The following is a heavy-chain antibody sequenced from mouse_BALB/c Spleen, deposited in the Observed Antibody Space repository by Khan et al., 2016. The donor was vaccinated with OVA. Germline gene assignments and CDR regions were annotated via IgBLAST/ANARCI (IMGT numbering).Heavy chain of an antibody. D-gene: IGHD2-4*01. Sequence: VKLLESGPGLVQPPQSLSITCTVSGFSLNHYGVHWVRQSPGKGLEWLGVIWSGGSTDYNAAFISRLSISKDNSKSQVFFKMNSLQPNDTAIYYCARNYDYDEGLAYWGQGTLVTVSA. CDR2: IWSGGST. J-gene: IGHJ3*01. CDR3: ARNYDYDEGLAY. V-gene: IGHV2-2*02. CDR1: GFSLNHYG.